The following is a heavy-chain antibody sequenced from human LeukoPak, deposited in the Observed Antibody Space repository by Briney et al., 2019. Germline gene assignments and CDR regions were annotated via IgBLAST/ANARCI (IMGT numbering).Heavy chain of an antibody. V-gene: IGHV1-8*02. CDR3: ARGPSGHRSDWEY. J-gene: IGHJ4*02. CDR1: GYTFSNYD. D-gene: IGHD3-9*01. Sequence: APVKASSKASGYTFSNYDINWVRQATGQGLEWMAWMNPSSGNTAYAQKFQGRVTLTRDTSIDTAYMELSSLRSEDTAVYYCARGPSGHRSDWEYWGQGTLVTVSS. CDR2: MNPSSGNT.